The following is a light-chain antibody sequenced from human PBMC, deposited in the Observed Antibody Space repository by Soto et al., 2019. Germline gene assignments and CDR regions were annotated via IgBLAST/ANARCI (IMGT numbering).Light chain of an antibody. V-gene: IGKV1-9*01. Sequence: IQFIQSPSSLSASVCDRVTISCRSSQAISTYLAWYQQKPGKAPQLLIFAASTLHSGVPSRFSGSGSGTDFTLTISRLQPEDFATYYCQQLTSYPITFGQGTRLEIK. CDR2: AAS. CDR3: QQLTSYPIT. J-gene: IGKJ5*01. CDR1: QAISTY.